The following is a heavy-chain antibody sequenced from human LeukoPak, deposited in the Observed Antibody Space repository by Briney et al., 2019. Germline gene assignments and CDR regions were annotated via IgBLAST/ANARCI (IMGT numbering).Heavy chain of an antibody. V-gene: IGHV4-30-2*01. J-gene: IGHJ4*02. D-gene: IGHD6-13*01. Sequence: PSETLSLTCAVSGGSISSGGYSWSWIRQPPGKGLEWIGYIYHSGSTYYNPSLKSRVTISVDRSKNQFSLKLSSVTAADTAVYYCARGAVQQLVLDYWGQGTLVTVPS. CDR1: GGSISSGGYS. CDR2: IYHSGST. CDR3: ARGAVQQLVLDY.